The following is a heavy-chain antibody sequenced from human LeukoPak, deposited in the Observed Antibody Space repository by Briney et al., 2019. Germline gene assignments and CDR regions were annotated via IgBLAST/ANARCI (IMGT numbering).Heavy chain of an antibody. CDR1: GFTFSSYW. J-gene: IGHJ6*02. V-gene: IGHV3-7*01. CDR2: IKEDGSEK. Sequence: GGSLRLSCAASGFTFSSYWMSWVRQAPGKGLEWVANIKEDGSEKYYVDSVKGRFIVSRDNAKNSLYLQMNSLRAEDTAVYYCAREVWCSSTSCYSGPGMDVWGQGTTVTVSS. D-gene: IGHD2-2*02. CDR3: AREVWCSSTSCYSGPGMDV.